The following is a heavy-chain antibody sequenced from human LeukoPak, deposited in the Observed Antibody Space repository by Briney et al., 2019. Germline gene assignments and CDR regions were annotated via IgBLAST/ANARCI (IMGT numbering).Heavy chain of an antibody. CDR1: GFTFSSYW. D-gene: IGHD6-25*01. CDR3: ARVGARLGAFDI. Sequence: GGSLRLSCAASGFTFSSYWMHWVRQAPGKGLVWVSRIKSDGSTTTYADSVKGRFTISRDNAKNTLYLQMNSLRAEDTAVYYCARVGARLGAFDIWGQGTTVTVSS. V-gene: IGHV3-74*01. CDR2: IKSDGSTT. J-gene: IGHJ3*02.